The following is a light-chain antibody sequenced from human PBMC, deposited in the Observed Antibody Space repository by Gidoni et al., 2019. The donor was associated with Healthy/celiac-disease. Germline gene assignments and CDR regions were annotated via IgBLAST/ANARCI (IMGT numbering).Light chain of an antibody. CDR1: KLGDKY. J-gene: IGLJ2*01. CDR3: QAWDSSTEDVV. Sequence: SSQLPQPPSVSVSPGQTASITCSGDKLGDKYACWYQQKPGQSPVLVIPERFSGSNSGNTATLTISGTQAMDEADYYCQAWDSSTEDVVFGGGTKLTVL. V-gene: IGLV3-1*01.